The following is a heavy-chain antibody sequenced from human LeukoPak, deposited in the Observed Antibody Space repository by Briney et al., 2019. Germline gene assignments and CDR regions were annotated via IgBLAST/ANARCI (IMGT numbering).Heavy chain of an antibody. CDR1: GFTFSRYT. CDR2: ISGDSKYI. J-gene: IGHJ4*02. V-gene: IGHV3-21*01. Sequence: GGSLRLSCAGSGFTFSRYTFNWVRQAPGRGLERVSAISGDSKYIYYTDSVKGRFTISRDNSKNTLYLQMNSLRAEDTAVYYCARGEAFDYWGQGTLVTVSS. CDR3: ARGEAFDY.